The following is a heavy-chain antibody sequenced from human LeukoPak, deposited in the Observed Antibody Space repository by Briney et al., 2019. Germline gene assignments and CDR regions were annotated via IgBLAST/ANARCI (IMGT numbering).Heavy chain of an antibody. D-gene: IGHD3-9*01. CDR1: GYTLTELS. V-gene: IGHV1-24*01. J-gene: IGHJ4*02. CDR2: FDPEDGET. CDR3: PAGAGLRDFEWQY. Sequence: ASVKVSCKVSGYTLTELSMHWVRQAPGKGLEWMGGFDPEDGETIFAQNFQGRVTMTEETSADTTYLELSSPRSDDTAEYFCPAGAGLRDFEWQYWGQGTLVTVSS.